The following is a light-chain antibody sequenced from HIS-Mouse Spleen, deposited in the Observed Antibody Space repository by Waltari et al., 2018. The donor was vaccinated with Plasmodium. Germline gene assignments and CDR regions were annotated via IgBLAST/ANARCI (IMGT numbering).Light chain of an antibody. Sequence: EIVMTQSPATLSVSPGERANLACMDSQCVSRHLAWYQQKPGQAPRLLISCASTRATGIPARFSGSGSAREFTLTISSMQSEDFAVCYGREYNNCPRGRFGQGTTVEIK. CDR3: REYNNCPRGR. V-gene: IGKV3-15*01. CDR2: CAS. J-gene: IGKJ1*01. CDR1: QCVSRH.